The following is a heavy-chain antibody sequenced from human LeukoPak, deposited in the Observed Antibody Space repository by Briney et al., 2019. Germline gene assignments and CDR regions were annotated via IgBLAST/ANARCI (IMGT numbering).Heavy chain of an antibody. CDR3: ARVMLGGPYYYYYYMDV. J-gene: IGHJ6*03. CDR1: GFTFSSYW. Sequence: TGESPRLSCSASGFTFSSYWMSWVRQAPGKGLEWVANIKQDGSEKYYVDSVKGRFTISRDNAKNSLYLQMNSLRAEDTAVYYCARVMLGGPYYYYYYMDVWGKGTTVTVSS. V-gene: IGHV3-7*01. D-gene: IGHD3-16*01. CDR2: IKQDGSEK.